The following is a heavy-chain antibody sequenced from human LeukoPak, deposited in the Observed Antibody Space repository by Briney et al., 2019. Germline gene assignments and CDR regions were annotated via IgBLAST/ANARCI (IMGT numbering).Heavy chain of an antibody. V-gene: IGHV4-39*06. Sequence: SETLSLTCTVSGGSISSSSYYWGWIRQPPGKGLEWIGSIYYSGSTYYNPSLKSRLTMSVDTSKNQFPLKLSSVTAADTAVYYCARDAAYYYGSGSYRNGLDYWGQGSLVTVSS. J-gene: IGHJ4*02. CDR3: ARDAAYYYGSGSYRNGLDY. CDR1: GGSISSSSYY. D-gene: IGHD3-10*01. CDR2: IYYSGST.